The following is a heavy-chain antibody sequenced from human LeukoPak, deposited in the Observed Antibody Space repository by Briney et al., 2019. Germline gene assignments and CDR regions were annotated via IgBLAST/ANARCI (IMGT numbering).Heavy chain of an antibody. D-gene: IGHD6-19*01. CDR3: ATAVSVAGDS. CDR1: GFTFRTNW. V-gene: IGHV3-7*01. CDR2: ISPDGSET. J-gene: IGHJ5*01. Sequence: PGGSLRLSCAASGFTFRTNWMSWFRQAPGKGLEWVAHISPDGSETYYVDSVKGRFTISRDDAKTSLYLQMNSLRAEDTAVYYCATAVSVAGDSWGQGTPVTVSS.